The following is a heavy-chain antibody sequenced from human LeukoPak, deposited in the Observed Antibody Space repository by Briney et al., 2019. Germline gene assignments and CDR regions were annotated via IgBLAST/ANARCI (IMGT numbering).Heavy chain of an antibody. CDR3: ARTNYYYYGMDV. Sequence: SETLSLTCAVYGGSFSGYYWSWIRQPPGKGLEWIGYIYYSGSTNYNPSLKSRVTISVDTSKNQFSLKLSSVTAADTAVYYCARTNYYYYGMDVWGQGTTVTVSS. V-gene: IGHV4-59*01. CDR1: GGSFSGYY. J-gene: IGHJ6*02. CDR2: IYYSGST.